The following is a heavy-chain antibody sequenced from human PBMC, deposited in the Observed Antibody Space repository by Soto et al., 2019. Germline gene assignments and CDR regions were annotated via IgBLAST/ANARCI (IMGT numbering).Heavy chain of an antibody. CDR3: ASPDSYFEY. Sequence: QVQLVESGGGVVQPGRSLRLSCAASGFTFSSFAMHWVRQTPAKGLEWVAVISSDGSNKYYADSVKGRFTISRDNSKNTLYLQMNSLRDEDTAVYYCASPDSYFEYWGQGTLVTVSS. D-gene: IGHD3-22*01. CDR1: GFTFSSFA. CDR2: ISSDGSNK. J-gene: IGHJ4*02. V-gene: IGHV3-30-3*01.